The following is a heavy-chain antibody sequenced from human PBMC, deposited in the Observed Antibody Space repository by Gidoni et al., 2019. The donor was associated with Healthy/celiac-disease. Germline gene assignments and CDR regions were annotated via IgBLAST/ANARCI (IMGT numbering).Heavy chain of an antibody. CDR3: ARHGTTVTTPSVDV. J-gene: IGHJ6*04. CDR1: GGSISSSSYY. Sequence: QLQLQESGPGLVTPSETLSLTCTVSGGSISSSSYYWGWIRQPPGKGLEWIGSIYYSGSTYYNPSLKSRVTISVDTFKNQFSLKLSSVTAADTAVYYCARHGTTVTTPSVDVWGKGTTVTVSS. CDR2: IYYSGST. V-gene: IGHV4-39*01. D-gene: IGHD4-17*01.